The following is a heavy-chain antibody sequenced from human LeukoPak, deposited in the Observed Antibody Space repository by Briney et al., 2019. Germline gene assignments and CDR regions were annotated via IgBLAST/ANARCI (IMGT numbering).Heavy chain of an antibody. CDR2: IYYRRST. Sequence: PSETPSLTCTVSGGPISSGGYHWRWSRQHPGKGLEWIGYIYYRRSTHYNPSLKSRVTISVDTSKNQCSLKLSSVTAANTAVYYCATTPRIGTNWYFGYWGQGTLVTVSS. J-gene: IGHJ4*02. CDR1: GGPISSGGYH. D-gene: IGHD1-1*01. CDR3: ATTPRIGTNWYFGY. V-gene: IGHV4-31*03.